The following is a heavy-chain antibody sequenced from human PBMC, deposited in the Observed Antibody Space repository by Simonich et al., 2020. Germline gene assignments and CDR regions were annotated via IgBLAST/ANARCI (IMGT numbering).Heavy chain of an antibody. J-gene: IGHJ4*02. Sequence: QVQLQQWGAGLLKPSETLSLTCAVYGGSFSGYYWSWIRQPPGKGLGWVSSISSSRSYKNDADSVKGLFTSSRDNAKNSLDLQMNSLRAEDTAVYYCASLYSGYDYYWGQGTLVTVSS. CDR1: GGSFSGYY. CDR3: ASLYSGYDYY. V-gene: IGHV3-11*06. D-gene: IGHD5-12*01. CDR2: ISSSRSYK.